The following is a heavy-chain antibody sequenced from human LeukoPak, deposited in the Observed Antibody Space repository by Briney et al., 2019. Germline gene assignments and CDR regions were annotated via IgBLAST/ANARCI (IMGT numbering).Heavy chain of an antibody. J-gene: IGHJ5*02. CDR2: INTNTGNP. CDR1: GYTFTTYA. D-gene: IGHD3/OR15-3a*01. V-gene: IGHV7-4-1*02. CDR3: ARGLGWYLEGNVQNWFDP. Sequence: ASVKVSCKASGYTFTTYAMNWVRQAPGQGLEWMGWINTNTGNPTYVQGFTGRFVFSLDTSVSTAYLQISSLKAEDTAVYYCARGLGWYLEGNVQNWFDPWGQGTLVTVSS.